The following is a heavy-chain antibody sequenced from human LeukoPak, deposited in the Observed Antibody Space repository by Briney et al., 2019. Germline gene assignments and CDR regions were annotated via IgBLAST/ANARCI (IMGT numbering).Heavy chain of an antibody. CDR2: ISAYNGNT. CDR1: GYTFTSYG. CDR3: ARDRTSVGYCSSTSCHYYHYYGMDV. J-gene: IGHJ6*02. Sequence: ASVKVSCTASGYTFTSYGISWVRQAPGQGLEWMGWISAYNGNTNYAQKLQGRVTMTTDTSTSTAYMELRSLRSDDTAVYYCARDRTSVGYCSSTSCHYYHYYGMDVWGQGTTVTVSS. D-gene: IGHD2-2*01. V-gene: IGHV1-18*01.